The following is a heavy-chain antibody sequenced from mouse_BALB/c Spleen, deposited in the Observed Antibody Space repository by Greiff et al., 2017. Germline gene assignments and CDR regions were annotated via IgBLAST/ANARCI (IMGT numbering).Heavy chain of an antibody. D-gene: IGHD2-1*01. J-gene: IGHJ4*01. CDR3: ARVYYDAMDY. V-gene: IGHV5-6-5*01. CDR1: GFTFSSYA. Sequence: DVMLVESGGGLVKPGGSLKLSCAASGFTFSSYAMSWVRQTPEKRLEWVASISSGGSTYYPDSVKGRFTISRDNARNILYLQMSSLRSEDTAMYYCARVYYDAMDYWGQGTSVTVSS. CDR2: ISSGGST.